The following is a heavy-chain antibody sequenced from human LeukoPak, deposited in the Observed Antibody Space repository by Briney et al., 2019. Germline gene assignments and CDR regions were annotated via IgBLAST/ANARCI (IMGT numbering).Heavy chain of an antibody. CDR2: MYDSGSA. CDR1: GGSMSTYY. V-gene: IGHV4-59*01. J-gene: IGHJ4*02. D-gene: IGHD1-26*01. Sequence: SETLSLTCTVSGGSMSTYYWSWIRQPPGKGLELIGYMYDSGSANYNPSLKSRVTISVDTSKNQFSLRLSAVTAADTAVYYCARHGGSYTFDLWGQGVLVTVSS. CDR3: ARHGGSYTFDL.